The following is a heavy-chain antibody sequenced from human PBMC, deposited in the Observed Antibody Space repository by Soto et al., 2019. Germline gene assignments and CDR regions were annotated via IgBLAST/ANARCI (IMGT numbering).Heavy chain of an antibody. Sequence: PGESLKISCKGSGYSFTKYWIGWVRQMPGKGLEWMAIIYPDESDTRYSPSFQGQVTISADKSISPAYLQWSSLKASDTAMYYCVRMGFSGGGYLSDYYYGMDIWGQGTTVTVSS. J-gene: IGHJ6*02. D-gene: IGHD5-12*01. CDR2: IYPDESDT. V-gene: IGHV5-51*01. CDR3: VRMGFSGGGYLSDYYYGMDI. CDR1: GYSFTKYW.